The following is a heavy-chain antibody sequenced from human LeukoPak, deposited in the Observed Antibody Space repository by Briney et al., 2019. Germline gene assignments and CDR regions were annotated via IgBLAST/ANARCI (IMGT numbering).Heavy chain of an antibody. CDR2: TGNKANSYTT. CDR3: GRGGYSSSSFYGMDV. CDR1: GFTFSDHY. V-gene: IGHV3-72*01. D-gene: IGHD6-6*01. J-gene: IGHJ6*02. Sequence: PGGSLRLSCAASGFTFSDHYMEWVRQAPGKGLEWFGHTGNKANSYTTEYAASVKGRFSISRDDSKNSLYLQMNSLKTEDTAVYYCGRGGYSSSSFYGMDVWGQGTTVTVSS.